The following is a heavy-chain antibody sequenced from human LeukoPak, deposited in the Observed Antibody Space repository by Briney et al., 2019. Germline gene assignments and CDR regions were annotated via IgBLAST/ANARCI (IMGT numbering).Heavy chain of an antibody. Sequence: ASVKVSCKASGYTFTSYDINWVRQATGQGLEWMGWMNPNSGNTGYAQKFQGRVTMTRNTSISTAYMELSSLRSEDTAVYYCARGFGARGPFVYWGQGTLVTVSS. J-gene: IGHJ4*02. V-gene: IGHV1-8*01. CDR1: GYTFTSYD. D-gene: IGHD3-10*01. CDR2: MNPNSGNT. CDR3: ARGFGARGPFVY.